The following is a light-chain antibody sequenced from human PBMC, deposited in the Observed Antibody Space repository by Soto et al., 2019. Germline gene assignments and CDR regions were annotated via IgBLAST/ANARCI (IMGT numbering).Light chain of an antibody. CDR2: DVS. CDR1: QSVGNC. CDR3: QQYGSSPPGYT. Sequence: EIVLTQSPATLSLSPGERATLSCRASQSVGNCLAWYQQKPGQAPRLLIYDVSNRAPGIPARFSGSGSGTDFTLTISSLEPEDFAVYYCQQYGSSPPGYTFGQGTKLEIK. J-gene: IGKJ2*01. V-gene: IGKV3-11*01.